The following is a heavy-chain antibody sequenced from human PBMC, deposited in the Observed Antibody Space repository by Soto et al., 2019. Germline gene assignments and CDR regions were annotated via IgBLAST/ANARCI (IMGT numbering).Heavy chain of an antibody. V-gene: IGHV3-23*01. CDR1: GFTFGSYA. D-gene: IGHD2-2*01. CDR3: AGTGLVVPAAMLSYYGMDV. Sequence: GSLRLSCAASGFTFGSYAMSWVRQAPGKGLEWVSAISGSGGSTYYADSVKGRFTISRDNSKNTLYLQMNSLRAEDTAVYYCAGTGLVVPAAMLSYYGMDVWGQGTTVTVSS. CDR2: ISGSGGST. J-gene: IGHJ6*02.